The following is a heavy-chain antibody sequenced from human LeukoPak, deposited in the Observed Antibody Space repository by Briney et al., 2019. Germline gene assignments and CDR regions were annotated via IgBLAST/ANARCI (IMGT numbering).Heavy chain of an antibody. CDR2: IYHSGST. CDR3: ARGAASNYDSSGYYAH. J-gene: IGHJ4*02. CDR1: GGSISSSNW. V-gene: IGHV4-4*02. Sequence: SETLSLTCAVSGGSISSSNWWSWVRQPPGKGLEWIGEIYHSGSTNYNPSLKSRVTISVDKSKNQFSLKLSSVTAADTAVYYCARGAASNYDSSGYYAHRGQGTLVTVSS. D-gene: IGHD3-22*01.